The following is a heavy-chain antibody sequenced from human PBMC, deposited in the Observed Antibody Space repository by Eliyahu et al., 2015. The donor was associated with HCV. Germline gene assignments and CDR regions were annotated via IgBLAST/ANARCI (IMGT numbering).Heavy chain of an antibody. CDR1: GGSIXXYY. D-gene: IGHD3-22*01. CDR2: IYYSGST. J-gene: IGHJ3*02. V-gene: IGHV4-59*08. Sequence: QVQLQESGPGLVKPSDTLSLTCTVSGGSIXXYYWXWIRQPPGKGLEWVGYIYYSGSTNYSPSLKSRVTISVDTSKNQFSLKLSPVTAADTAVYYCARQTYYYDSSGYGARTTFDIWGQGTMVTVSS. CDR3: ARQTYYYDSSGYGARTTFDI.